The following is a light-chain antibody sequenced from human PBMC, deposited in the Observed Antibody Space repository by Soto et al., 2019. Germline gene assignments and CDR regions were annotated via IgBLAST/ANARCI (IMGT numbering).Light chain of an antibody. Sequence: EIVLTQSPGTLSLSPGERATLSCRASHSVSSSYLAWYQQKPGQAPRLLIYGASSRATGIQDRFSGSCSGTDFTLTISRLEPEDFAVYYWQQYGSSPPITFGQGTRLEIK. V-gene: IGKV3-20*01. CDR3: QQYGSSPPIT. J-gene: IGKJ5*01. CDR2: GAS. CDR1: HSVSSSY.